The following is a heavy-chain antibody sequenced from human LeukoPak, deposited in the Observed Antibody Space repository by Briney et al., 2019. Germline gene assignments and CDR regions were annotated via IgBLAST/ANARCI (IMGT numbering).Heavy chain of an antibody. Sequence: GGSLRLSCAASGFTFSSYGMHWVRQAPGKGLEWVAFIWYDGSNKYYADSVKGRFTISRDNAKNSLYLQMNSLRAEDTAVYYCARAVPYYYDSSGYSTGFDPWGQGTLVTVSS. J-gene: IGHJ5*02. V-gene: IGHV3-33*01. D-gene: IGHD3-22*01. CDR1: GFTFSSYG. CDR3: ARAVPYYYDSSGYSTGFDP. CDR2: IWYDGSNK.